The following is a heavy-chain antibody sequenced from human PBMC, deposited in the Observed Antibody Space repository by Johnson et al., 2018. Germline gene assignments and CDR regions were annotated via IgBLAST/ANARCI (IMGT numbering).Heavy chain of an antibody. CDR3: ARDYGDYVFAFAI. Sequence: VQLVESGAEVKKPGSSVKISCKASGGTFSNFAFTWVRRAPGQGLEWMGVIIPVLGTPNYAQPFQDRVTINGDESSSTVYMELNSLRFEDTAVYYCARDYGDYVFAFAIWVQGTLVTVSS. V-gene: IGHV1-69*01. CDR2: IIPVLGTP. CDR1: GGTFSNFA. J-gene: IGHJ3*02. D-gene: IGHD4-17*01.